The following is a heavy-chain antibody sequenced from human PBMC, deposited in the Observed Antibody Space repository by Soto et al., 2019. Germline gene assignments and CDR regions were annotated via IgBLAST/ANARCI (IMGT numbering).Heavy chain of an antibody. Sequence: QVQLVQSGAEVKNPGSSVKVSCKASGGTLSDYAVSWVRQARGQGLEWMGGIMPTVDSANYAQKFQGRLTITADESTSTANMELSSLTSDDTAIYYCAVAAVREILTEQSSGMAVWGQGTTVTFSS. CDR1: GGTLSDYA. J-gene: IGHJ6*02. V-gene: IGHV1-69*01. CDR3: AVAAVREILTEQSSGMAV. CDR2: IMPTVDSA. D-gene: IGHD3-10*01.